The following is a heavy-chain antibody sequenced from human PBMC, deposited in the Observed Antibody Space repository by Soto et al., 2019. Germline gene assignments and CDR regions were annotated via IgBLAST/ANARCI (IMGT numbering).Heavy chain of an antibody. CDR1: GGSVSSVSYY. Sequence: SETLSLTCTVSGGSVSSVSYYWSWIRQPPGKGLEWIGYIYYSGSTNYNPSLKSRVTMSVDTSKNQFSLKLSSVTAADTAVYYCARYSSSVTCHGFDPWGQGTLVTVS. D-gene: IGHD2-2*01. CDR3: ARYSSSVTCHGFDP. CDR2: IYYSGST. J-gene: IGHJ5*02. V-gene: IGHV4-61*01.